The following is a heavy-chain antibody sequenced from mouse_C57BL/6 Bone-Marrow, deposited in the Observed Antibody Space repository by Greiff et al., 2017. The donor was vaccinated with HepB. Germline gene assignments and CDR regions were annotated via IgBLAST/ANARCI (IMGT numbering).Heavy chain of an antibody. CDR2: ISSGSSTI. J-gene: IGHJ4*01. Sequence: EVMLVESGGGLVKPGGSLKLSCAASGFTFSDYGMHWVRQAPEKGLEWVAYISSGSSTIYYADTVKGRFTISRDNAKNTLFLQMTSLRSEDTAMYYCASVYYGSSCYAMDYWGQGTSVTVSS. D-gene: IGHD1-1*01. V-gene: IGHV5-17*01. CDR1: GFTFSDYG. CDR3: ASVYYGSSCYAMDY.